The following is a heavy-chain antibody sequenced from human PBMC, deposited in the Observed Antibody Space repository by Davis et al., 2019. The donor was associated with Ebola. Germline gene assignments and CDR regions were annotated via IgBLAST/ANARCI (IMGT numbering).Heavy chain of an antibody. V-gene: IGHV2-5*02. J-gene: IGHJ6*02. CDR2: IYWDDDK. D-gene: IGHD6-6*01. Sequence: SGPTLVKPTETLTLTCTVSGFSLSTSGVGVGWIRQPPGKALEWLALIYWDDDKRYSPSLKSRLTITKDTSKNQVVLTMTNMDPVDTATYYCARIVGGSKYSPMDVWGQGTTVTVSS. CDR1: GFSLSTSGVG. CDR3: ARIVGGSKYSPMDV.